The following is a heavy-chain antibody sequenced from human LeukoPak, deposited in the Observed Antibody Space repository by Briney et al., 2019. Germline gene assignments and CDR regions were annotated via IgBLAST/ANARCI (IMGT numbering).Heavy chain of an antibody. V-gene: IGHV3-21*04. CDR2: ISSSSSYI. Sequence: GGSLRLSCAASGFTSSSYSMNWVRQAPGKGLEWVSSISSSSSYIYYADSVKGRFTISRDNAKNSLYLQMNSLRAEDTAVYYCAKTGRMTAMAFDYWGQGTLVTVSS. J-gene: IGHJ4*02. D-gene: IGHD5-18*01. CDR1: GFTSSSYS. CDR3: AKTGRMTAMAFDY.